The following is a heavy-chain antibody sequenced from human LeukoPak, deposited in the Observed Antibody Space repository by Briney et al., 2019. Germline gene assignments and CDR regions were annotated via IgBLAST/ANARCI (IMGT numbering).Heavy chain of an antibody. CDR3: AKDISTRWYSSTPLPGDY. Sequence: GGSLRISCAASGFTFSSYAMTWVRQAPGRGLEWVSGITGSGGNTYYADSVKGRFTISRDNSKNTLYLQMSSLRAEDTAIYYCAKDISTRWYSSTPLPGDYWGQGTLVTVSS. J-gene: IGHJ4*02. D-gene: IGHD6-13*01. V-gene: IGHV3-23*01. CDR1: GFTFSSYA. CDR2: ITGSGGNT.